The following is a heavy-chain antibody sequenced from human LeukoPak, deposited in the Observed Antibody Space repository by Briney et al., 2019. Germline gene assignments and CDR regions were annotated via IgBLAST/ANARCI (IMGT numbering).Heavy chain of an antibody. D-gene: IGHD3-22*01. V-gene: IGHV3-9*01. Sequence: GGSLRLSCAAAACTFDDYSMHWVRQAPGEGLEGCLGISRISGGIGYADSVKGRFTISRDNAKNSLYLQMNGLRAEDTALYYCAKDRMESGYYNGFDYWGQGTLVTVSS. CDR2: ISRISGGI. J-gene: IGHJ4*02. CDR1: ACTFDDYS. CDR3: AKDRMESGYYNGFDY.